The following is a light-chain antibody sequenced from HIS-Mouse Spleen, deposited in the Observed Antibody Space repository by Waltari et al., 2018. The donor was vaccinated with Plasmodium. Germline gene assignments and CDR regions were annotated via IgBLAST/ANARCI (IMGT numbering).Light chain of an antibody. CDR2: DVS. J-gene: IGLJ2*01. CDR1: SSDVGDFNY. Sequence: QSALTQPRSVSGSPGQSVTTSCTGTSSDVGDFNYVSWYQQHPGKPPKLMIYDVSKRPSGVPDRFSGSKSGNTASLTISGLQAEDEADYYCCSYAGSYTLVFGGGTKLTVL. CDR3: CSYAGSYTLV. V-gene: IGLV2-11*01.